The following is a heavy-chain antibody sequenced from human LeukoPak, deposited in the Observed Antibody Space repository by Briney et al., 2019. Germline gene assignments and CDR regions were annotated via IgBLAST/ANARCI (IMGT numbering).Heavy chain of an antibody. D-gene: IGHD2-2*01. Sequence: SVKVSCKASGGTFSSYAISWVRQAPGQGLEWMGGIIPIFGTANYAQKFQGRVTITADESTSTAYMELSSLRPEDTAVYYCARGLGCSSTSCPPNWFDPWGQGTLVTVSS. CDR1: GGTFSSYA. V-gene: IGHV1-69*01. CDR2: IIPIFGTA. CDR3: ARGLGCSSTSCPPNWFDP. J-gene: IGHJ5*02.